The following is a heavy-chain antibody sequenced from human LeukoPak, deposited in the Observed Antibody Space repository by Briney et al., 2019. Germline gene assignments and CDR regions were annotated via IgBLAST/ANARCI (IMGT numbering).Heavy chain of an antibody. CDR1: GYTFHKSG. CDR3: AREAAHYYYDGSGYIVYYGMDI. V-gene: IGHV1-18*01. D-gene: IGHD3-22*01. Sequence: ASVKVSCKASGYTFHKSGISWVRQAPGQGLEWMGWISAFSGNTNYEQRLQGRVTLTTDTLTNTAFMELRSLGSDDTAVYYCAREAAHYYYDGSGYIVYYGMDIWGQGTTVTVSS. CDR2: ISAFSGNT. J-gene: IGHJ6*02.